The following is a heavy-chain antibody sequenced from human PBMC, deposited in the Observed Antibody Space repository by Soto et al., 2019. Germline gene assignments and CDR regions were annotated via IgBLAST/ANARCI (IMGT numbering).Heavy chain of an antibody. D-gene: IGHD3-22*01. CDR1: AFTFNNYA. Sequence: LRLSCAASAFTFNNYAMSWVRQAPGKGLEWVSGIGGSGRTTYYADSVKGRFTISRDNSNNTLFLQMNSLRAEDTAVYYCAKSRYSDSSGDFYDYWGQGTLVTVSS. J-gene: IGHJ4*02. V-gene: IGHV3-23*01. CDR3: AKSRYSDSSGDFYDY. CDR2: IGGSGRTT.